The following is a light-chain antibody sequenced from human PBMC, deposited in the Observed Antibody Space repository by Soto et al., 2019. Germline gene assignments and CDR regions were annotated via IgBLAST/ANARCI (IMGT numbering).Light chain of an antibody. Sequence: QSVLTQPASVSGSPGQSITISCTGTSSDVGGYNYVSRYQQHPGKAPKLMIYDVSNRPSGVSNRFSGSKSGNTASLTISGLQAEDEADYYCSSYTSSSTLYVFGTGTQLTVL. V-gene: IGLV2-14*01. CDR3: SSYTSSSTLYV. CDR2: DVS. CDR1: SSDVGGYNY. J-gene: IGLJ1*01.